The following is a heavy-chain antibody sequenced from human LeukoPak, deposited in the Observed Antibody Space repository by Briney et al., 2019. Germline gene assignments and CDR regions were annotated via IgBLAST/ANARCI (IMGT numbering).Heavy chain of an antibody. CDR3: ARDSSYGTTHAFDI. D-gene: IGHD1-1*01. J-gene: IGHJ3*02. V-gene: IGHV4-59*01. CDR2: IYYSGST. CDR1: GGSISSYY. Sequence: SQTLSLTCTVSGGSISSYYWSWIRQPPGKGLEWIGYIYYSGSTNYNPSLKSRVTISVDTSKNQFSLKLSSVTAADTAVYYCARDSSYGTTHAFDIWGQGTMVTVSS.